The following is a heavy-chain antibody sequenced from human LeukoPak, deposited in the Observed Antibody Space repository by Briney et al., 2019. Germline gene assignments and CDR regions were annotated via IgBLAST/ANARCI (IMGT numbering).Heavy chain of an antibody. CDR3: ARRRPAAKAFDI. D-gene: IGHD6-13*01. CDR2: ISAYNGNT. Sequence: ASVKVSCKASGYIFPSYGICWVRQAPGQGLEWMGWISAYNGNTKYARKFRGRVTMTRNTSISTAYMELSSLRSEDTAVYYCARRRPAAKAFDIWGQGTMVTVSS. CDR1: GYIFPSYG. J-gene: IGHJ3*02. V-gene: IGHV1-18*01.